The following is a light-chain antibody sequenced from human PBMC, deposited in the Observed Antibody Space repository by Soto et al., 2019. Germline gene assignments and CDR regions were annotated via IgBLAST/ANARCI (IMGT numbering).Light chain of an antibody. CDR1: SRDVGGYNF. CDR3: ETWDTNLSAVV. CDR2: DDN. Sequence: QSALTQSPSASGSPGQSVTISCTGTSRDVGGYNFVSWYQQHPGKAPKLLIYDDNRRPSGIPDRFSASKSGTSATLAITGLQTGDEADYYCETWDTNLSAVVFGGGTKLTVL. V-gene: IGLV2-8*01. J-gene: IGLJ3*02.